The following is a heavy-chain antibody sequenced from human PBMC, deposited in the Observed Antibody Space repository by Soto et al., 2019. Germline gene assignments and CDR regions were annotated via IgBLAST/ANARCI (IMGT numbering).Heavy chain of an antibody. CDR1: GFTFSSYW. CDR2: IKQDGSEK. V-gene: IGHV3-7*01. Sequence: GGSLRLSCAASGFTFSSYWMSWVRQAPGKGLEWVANIKQDGSEKYYVDSVKGRFTISRDNAKNSLYLQMNSLRAEDTAVYYCARVGIKRSNYFDYWGQGTLVTVSS. D-gene: IGHD1-26*01. CDR3: ARVGIKRSNYFDY. J-gene: IGHJ4*02.